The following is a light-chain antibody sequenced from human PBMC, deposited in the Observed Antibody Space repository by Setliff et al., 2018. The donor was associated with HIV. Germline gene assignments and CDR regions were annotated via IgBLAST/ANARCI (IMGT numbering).Light chain of an antibody. V-gene: IGLV2-8*01. J-gene: IGLJ1*01. CDR1: SSDVGGYNY. CDR2: EVT. CDR3: SSYAGNNNYV. Sequence: QSVLTQPPSAPGSPGQSVTISCTGTSSDVGGYNYVSWYQQHPGKAPKLVTFEVTKRPSEVPDRFSGSKSGNTASLTVSGLQAEDEADYYCSSYAGNNNYVFGTGTKVTVL.